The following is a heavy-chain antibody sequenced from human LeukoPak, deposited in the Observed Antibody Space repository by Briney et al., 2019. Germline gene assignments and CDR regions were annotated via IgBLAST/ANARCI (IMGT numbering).Heavy chain of an antibody. D-gene: IGHD3-10*01. CDR2: IYYSGSS. V-gene: IGHV4-59*11. CDR1: GGSITSHY. CDR3: ASSTGDGDAFDI. J-gene: IGHJ3*02. Sequence: SETLSLTCTVSGGSITSHYWSWIRQPPGKGLEWIGYIYYSGSSNYNPSLKSRVTISVDRSKNQFSLKLSSVTAAGTAVYYCASSTGDGDAFDIWGQGTMVTVSS.